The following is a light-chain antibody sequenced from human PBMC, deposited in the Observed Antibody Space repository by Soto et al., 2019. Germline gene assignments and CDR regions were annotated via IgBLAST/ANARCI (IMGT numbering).Light chain of an antibody. J-gene: IGKJ1*01. CDR1: QSVSSD. V-gene: IGKV3-15*01. Sequence: EIVMTQSPATLSVSPGERATFSCRASQSVSSDLAWYQQKPGQAPRLLIYGASTRATGIPARFSGSGSGTEFTLTISSLQSEDFAVYYCQQYNNWPPWTLGQGTKV. CDR3: QQYNNWPPWT. CDR2: GAS.